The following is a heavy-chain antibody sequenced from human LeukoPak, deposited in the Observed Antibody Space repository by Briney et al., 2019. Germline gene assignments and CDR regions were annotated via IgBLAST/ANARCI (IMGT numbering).Heavy chain of an antibody. Sequence: SETLSLTCTVSGYSISSGYYWGWIRQPPGKGLEWIGSIYHSGSTYYNPSLKSRVTISVDTSKNQFSLKLSSVTAADTAVYYCARDRRSSGWYTYDKYYHMDVWGKGTTVTVSS. CDR1: GYSISSGYY. D-gene: IGHD6-19*01. CDR2: IYHSGST. CDR3: ARDRRSSGWYTYDKYYHMDV. J-gene: IGHJ6*03. V-gene: IGHV4-38-2*02.